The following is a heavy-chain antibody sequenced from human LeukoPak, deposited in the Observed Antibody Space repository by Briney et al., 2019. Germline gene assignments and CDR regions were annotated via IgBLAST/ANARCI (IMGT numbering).Heavy chain of an antibody. CDR3: AREFRGGGDSGIFDY. D-gene: IGHD4-23*01. CDR1: GGSLSLGSYY. V-gene: IGHV4-61*02. Sequence: SETLSLTCTVSGGSLSLGSYYWSWIRQPAGKGLEWIGRIYASGSTDYNPSHYNPSLRSRVTISVDTSKSQFSLKLSPLTAADTAAYYCAREFRGGGDSGIFDYWGLGTLVAVSS. J-gene: IGHJ4*02. CDR2: IYASGS.